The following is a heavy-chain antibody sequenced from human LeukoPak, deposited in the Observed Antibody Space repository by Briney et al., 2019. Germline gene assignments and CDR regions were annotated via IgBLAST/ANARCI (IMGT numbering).Heavy chain of an antibody. CDR1: GGSFSGYY. Sequence: PSETLSLTCAVYGGSFSGYYWSWIRQPPGKGLEWIGEINHSGSTNYNPSLKSRVTISVDTSKNQFSLKLSSVTAADTAVYYCARGHRRITMVRGVLFDYWGQGTLVTVSS. CDR3: ARGHRRITMVRGVLFDY. V-gene: IGHV4-34*01. J-gene: IGHJ4*02. CDR2: INHSGST. D-gene: IGHD3-10*01.